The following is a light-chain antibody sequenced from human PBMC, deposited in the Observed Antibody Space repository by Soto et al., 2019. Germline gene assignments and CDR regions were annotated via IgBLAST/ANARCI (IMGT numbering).Light chain of an antibody. CDR2: GVS. J-gene: IGLJ3*02. V-gene: IGLV2-14*01. CDR1: NSDIGAYDY. Sequence: QSALTQPASVSGSPGQSITISCTGTNSDIGAYDYVSWYQQHPGKAPKLIIYGVSDRPSGVSFRFSGSKSGTTASLTVSGLQAEDEADYYCTSYTTSSTWVFGGGTKVTVL. CDR3: TSYTTSSTWV.